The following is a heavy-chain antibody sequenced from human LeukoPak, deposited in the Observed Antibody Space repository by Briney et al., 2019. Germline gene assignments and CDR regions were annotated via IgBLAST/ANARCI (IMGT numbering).Heavy chain of an antibody. J-gene: IGHJ4*02. CDR3: ARVDILTGYYLFDY. Sequence: PGGSLRLSCAASGFTFSSYSMNWVRQAPGKGLEWFSFISSSSSYIYYADSVKGRFTISRDNAKNSLYLQMNSLRAEDAAVYYCARVDILTGYYLFDYWGQGTLVTVSS. CDR1: GFTFSSYS. D-gene: IGHD3-9*01. V-gene: IGHV3-21*01. CDR2: ISSSSSYI.